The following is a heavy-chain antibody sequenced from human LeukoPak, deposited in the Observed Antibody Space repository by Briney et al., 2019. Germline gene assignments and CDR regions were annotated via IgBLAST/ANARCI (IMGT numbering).Heavy chain of an antibody. Sequence: GGSLRLSCAASGFTFSSYVMHWVRQAPGKGLEWVAVISYDGSNKYYADSVKGRFTISRDNSKNTLYLQMNSLRAEDTAVYYCAKDHPTIFGVVISSRLALPDYWGQGTLVTVSS. CDR1: GFTFSSYV. CDR3: AKDHPTIFGVVISSRLALPDY. J-gene: IGHJ4*02. CDR2: ISYDGSNK. D-gene: IGHD3-3*01. V-gene: IGHV3-30*18.